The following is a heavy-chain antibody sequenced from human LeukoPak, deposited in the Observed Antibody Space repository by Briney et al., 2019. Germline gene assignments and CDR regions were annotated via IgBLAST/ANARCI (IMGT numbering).Heavy chain of an antibody. CDR1: GYTFTSYG. CDR2: ISAYNGNT. Sequence: ASVKVSCKASGYTFTSYGISWVRQAPGQGLEWMGWISAYNGNTNYAQKLQGRVTMTRDTSTSTVYMELSSLRSEDTAVYYCARARDGYNPFDYWGQGTLVAVSS. CDR3: ARARDGYNPFDY. J-gene: IGHJ4*02. D-gene: IGHD5-24*01. V-gene: IGHV1-18*01.